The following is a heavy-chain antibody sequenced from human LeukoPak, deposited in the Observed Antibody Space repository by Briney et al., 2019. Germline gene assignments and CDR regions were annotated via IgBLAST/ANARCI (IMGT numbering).Heavy chain of an antibody. CDR2: IKSKTDGGTT. D-gene: IGHD2-21*01. V-gene: IGHV3-15*01. J-gene: IGHJ4*02. CDR3: TTGGVVVMLYYFDY. Sequence: GGSLRLSCAASGFTFDDYGMSWVRQAPGKGLEWVGRIKSKTDGGTTDYAAPVKGRFTISRDDSKNTLYLQMNSLKTEDTAVYYCTTGGVVVMLYYFDYWGQGTLVTVSS. CDR1: GFTFDDYG.